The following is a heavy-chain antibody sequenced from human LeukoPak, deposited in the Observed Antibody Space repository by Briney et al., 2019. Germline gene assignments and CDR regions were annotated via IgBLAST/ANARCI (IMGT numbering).Heavy chain of an antibody. J-gene: IGHJ4*02. CDR2: IRYDGSEK. Sequence: GGSLRLSCAAPGFTSSSYGMPWVRQAPGKGLDWVAFIRYDGSEKDYADSVKGRFTISRDNSKNTVYLEMNSLRAEDTAVYYCAKDLTYDTTGFDYWGQGTLVTVSS. CDR1: GFTSSSYG. CDR3: AKDLTYDTTGFDY. V-gene: IGHV3-30*02. D-gene: IGHD3-22*01.